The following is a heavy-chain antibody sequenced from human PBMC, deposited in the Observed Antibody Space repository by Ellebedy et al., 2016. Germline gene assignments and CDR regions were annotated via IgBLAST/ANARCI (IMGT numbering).Heavy chain of an antibody. Sequence: GESLKISXTVSRFIVNNNYMTWVRQAPGKGLEWVSLTSNDDNTYYADSVKGRFTISRDSSKKTLYLQMSGLGAEDTAMYYCVTRPNGAFDFWGQGTMVTVSS. J-gene: IGHJ3*01. CDR3: VTRPNGAFDF. CDR1: RFIVNNNY. V-gene: IGHV3-53*01. CDR2: TSNDDNT. D-gene: IGHD4/OR15-4a*01.